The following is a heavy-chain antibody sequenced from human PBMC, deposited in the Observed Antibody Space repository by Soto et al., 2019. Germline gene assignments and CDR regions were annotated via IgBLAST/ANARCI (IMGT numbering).Heavy chain of an antibody. V-gene: IGHV3-9*01. J-gene: IGHJ4*02. CDR3: TKAQPPLFMTMAAFDY. D-gene: IGHD3-10*01. CDR1: GFTFDDYA. Sequence: GGSLRLSCAASGFTFDDYAMHWVRQAPGKGLEWVSGISWNSGSIGYADSVKGRFTISRDNAKNSLYLQMNSLRAEDTALYYCTKAQPPLFMTMAAFDYWGQGTLVTVSS. CDR2: ISWNSGSI.